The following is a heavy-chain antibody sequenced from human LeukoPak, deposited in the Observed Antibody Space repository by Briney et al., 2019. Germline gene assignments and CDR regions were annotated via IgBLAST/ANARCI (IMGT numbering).Heavy chain of an antibody. D-gene: IGHD4-23*01. CDR1: GGSISSSSYY. Sequence: ASETLSLTCTVSGGSISSSSYYWGWVRQPPGKGLEWIGSIYYSGSTYYNPSLKSRVTISVDTSKNQFSLKLSSVTAADTAVYYCARGGDYGGNSGQDYWGQGTLVTVSS. V-gene: IGHV4-39*01. CDR3: ARGGDYGGNSGQDY. CDR2: IYYSGST. J-gene: IGHJ4*02.